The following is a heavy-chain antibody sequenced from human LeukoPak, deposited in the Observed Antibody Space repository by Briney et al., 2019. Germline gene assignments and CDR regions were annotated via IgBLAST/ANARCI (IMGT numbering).Heavy chain of an antibody. CDR3: AIFDFLFGEIDNWFDP. Sequence: GESLKISCKGSGYNFTIYWIGWVRQMPGKGLEWMGIIYPGDSDTRYSPYFQGQVTISVDKSISTAYLQWSSLKVSDTAIYYCAIFDFLFGEIDNWFDPWGQGTQVTVSS. CDR1: GYNFTIYW. D-gene: IGHD3-16*01. CDR2: IYPGDSDT. J-gene: IGHJ5*02. V-gene: IGHV5-51*01.